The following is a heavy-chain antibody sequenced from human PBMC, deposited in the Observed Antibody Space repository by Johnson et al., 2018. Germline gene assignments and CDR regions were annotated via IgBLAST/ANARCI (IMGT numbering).Heavy chain of an antibody. CDR3: ASADRTDYYGTDAFEI. Sequence: EVQLVESGGGLVQPGGSLRLSCAASGFTFDGFSMNWVRQAPGKGLEWVTHISSSGTTTYYADSVRGRFTISRDNAKNSLYLQMNSLRAEDTAVYYCASADRTDYYGTDAFEICGQVTLVTVAS. D-gene: IGHD3/OR15-3a*01. J-gene: IGHJ3*02. V-gene: IGHV3-48*01. CDR2: ISSSGTTT. CDR1: GFTFDGFS.